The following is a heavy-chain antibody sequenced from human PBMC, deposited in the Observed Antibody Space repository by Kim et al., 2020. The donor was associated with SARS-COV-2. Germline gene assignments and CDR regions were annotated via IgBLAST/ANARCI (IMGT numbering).Heavy chain of an antibody. CDR3: AKAIVGTRIGRDV. Sequence: GGSLRLSCAGSGFIFSSYAMSWVRQAPGKGLEWVSAISGGGSSTYYADSVKGRFTISRDNSKNTLYLQMNSLRAEDTALYYCAKAIVGTRIGRDVWGQGTAVTVSS. CDR1: GFIFSSYA. D-gene: IGHD1-26*01. J-gene: IGHJ6*02. V-gene: IGHV3-23*01. CDR2: ISGGGSST.